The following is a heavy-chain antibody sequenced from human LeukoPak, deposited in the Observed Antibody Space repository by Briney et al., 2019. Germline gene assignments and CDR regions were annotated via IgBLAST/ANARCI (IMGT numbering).Heavy chain of an antibody. J-gene: IGHJ3*02. CDR2: IYTSGST. CDR1: GDSISNYY. D-gene: IGHD2-2*01. Sequence: SETLSLTCTVSGDSISNYYWSWIRQPAGKGLDWIGRIYTSGSTNYNPSLKSRVTMSVDTSKNQFSLKLTSVTAADTAVYYCARDGGRTSSDAVEIWGQGTRVIVSS. V-gene: IGHV4-4*07. CDR3: ARDGGRTSSDAVEI.